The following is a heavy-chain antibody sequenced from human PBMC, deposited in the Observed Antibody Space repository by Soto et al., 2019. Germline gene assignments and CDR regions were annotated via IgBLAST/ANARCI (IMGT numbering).Heavy chain of an antibody. CDR2: IYYSGRT. J-gene: IGHJ5*02. V-gene: IGHV4-59*01. D-gene: IGHD3-10*01. CDR1: GGHISSYY. CDR3: ARSYYGSGSYSNWFDP. Sequence: PSQTLSLTCTVSGGHISSYYWRWVRQPPGKGLEWLGYIYYSGRTNYNPYLKSRVTISVDTSKNQFSLKLSSVTAADTAVYYCARSYYGSGSYSNWFDPWGQGTLVTVSS.